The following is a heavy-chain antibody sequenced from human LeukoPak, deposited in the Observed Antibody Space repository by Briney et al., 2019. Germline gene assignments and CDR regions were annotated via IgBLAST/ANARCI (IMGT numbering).Heavy chain of an antibody. CDR1: GYTFTGYY. J-gene: IGHJ4*02. Sequence: ASVKVCCKASGYTFTGYYMHWVRQAPGQGLEWMGWINPNSGGTNYAQKFQGRVTMTRDTSISTAYMELSSLRSDDTAVYYCARDSSGADYWGQGTVVTVSS. D-gene: IGHD6-19*01. V-gene: IGHV1-2*02. CDR3: ARDSSGADY. CDR2: INPNSGGT.